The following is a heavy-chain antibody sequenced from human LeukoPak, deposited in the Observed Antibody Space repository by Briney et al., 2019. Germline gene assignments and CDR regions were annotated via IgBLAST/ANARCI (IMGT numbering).Heavy chain of an antibody. J-gene: IGHJ4*02. CDR1: GGSFSGYY. CDR2: INHSGST. V-gene: IGHV4-34*01. D-gene: IGHD3-3*01. CDR3: ARGRGYDFWSGYLVRFDY. Sequence: PSETMSLTCAVYGGSFSGYYWSWIRQPPGKGLEWIGEINHSGSTNYNPSLKSRVTISVDTSKNQFSLKLSSVTAADTAVYYCARGRGYDFWSGYLVRFDYWGQGTLVTVSS.